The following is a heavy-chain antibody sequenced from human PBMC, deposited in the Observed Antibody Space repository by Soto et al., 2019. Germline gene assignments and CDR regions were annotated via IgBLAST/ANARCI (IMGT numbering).Heavy chain of an antibody. Sequence: PSETLSLTCAVSGGSISSGGYSWSWIRQPPGKGLEWIGYIYHSGSIYYNPSLKSRVTISVGRSKNQFSLKLSSVTAADTAVYYCARLMVRGVIIKGESNLARSEYFHWFDPWGQGTLVTVSS. CDR3: ARLMVRGVIIKGESNLARSEYFHWFDP. CDR1: GGSISSGGYS. CDR2: IYHSGSI. D-gene: IGHD3-10*01. J-gene: IGHJ5*02. V-gene: IGHV4-30-2*02.